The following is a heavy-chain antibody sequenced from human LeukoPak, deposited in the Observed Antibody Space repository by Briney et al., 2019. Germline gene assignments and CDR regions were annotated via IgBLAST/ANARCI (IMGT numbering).Heavy chain of an antibody. CDR1: GGSFSGYY. CDR2: INHSGST. CDR3: ARGKSGRYYGSFDY. J-gene: IGHJ4*02. V-gene: IGHV4-34*01. D-gene: IGHD3-10*01. Sequence: SETLSLTCAVYGGSFSGYYWSWIRQPPGKGLEWIGEINHSGSTNYNPSLKSRVTISVDTSKNQFSLKLSSVTAADTAVYYCARGKSGRYYGSFDYWGQGTLVTVSS.